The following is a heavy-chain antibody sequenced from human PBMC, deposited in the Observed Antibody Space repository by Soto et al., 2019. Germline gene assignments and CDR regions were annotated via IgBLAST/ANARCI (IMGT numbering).Heavy chain of an antibody. Sequence: QVQLVQSGAEVKKPGSSVKVSCKASGGTFSSYTISWVRQAPGQGLEWMGRIIPILGIANYAQKFQGRVTITADKSTITAYLELSSLRSEDTAVYYCARDRGSGHFDYWGQGTLVTVSS. CDR2: IIPILGIA. J-gene: IGHJ4*02. D-gene: IGHD3-10*01. CDR3: ARDRGSGHFDY. V-gene: IGHV1-69*08. CDR1: GGTFSSYT.